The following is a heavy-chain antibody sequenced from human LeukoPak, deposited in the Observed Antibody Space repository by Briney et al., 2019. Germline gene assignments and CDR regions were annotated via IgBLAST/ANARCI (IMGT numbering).Heavy chain of an antibody. J-gene: IGHJ3*02. V-gene: IGHV3-23*01. CDR2: ISGSGGST. D-gene: IGHD3-9*01. CDR3: AKDPLRYFDWLFGEAFDI. CDR1: GFTFSSYA. Sequence: GSLRLSCAASGFTFSSYAMSWVRQAPGKGLEWVSAISGSGGSTYYADSVKGRFTISRDNSKNTLYLQMNSLRAEDTAVYYCAKDPLRYFDWLFGEAFDIWGQGTMVTVSS.